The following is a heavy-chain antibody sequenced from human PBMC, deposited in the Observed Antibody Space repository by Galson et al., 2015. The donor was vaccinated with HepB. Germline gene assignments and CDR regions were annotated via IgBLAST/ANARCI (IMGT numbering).Heavy chain of an antibody. J-gene: IGHJ4*02. V-gene: IGHV3-21*04. D-gene: IGHD3-10*01. CDR2: ISSSSNYI. CDR3: AREVDDYGSGSCFDY. Sequence: SLRLSCAASGFIFGSYSMNWVRRAPGEGLEWVSSISSSSNYIYYADSVKGRFTISRDNAENSLYLQMNSLRAEDTALYYCAREVDDYGSGSCFDYWGQGTLVTVSS. CDR1: GFIFGSYS.